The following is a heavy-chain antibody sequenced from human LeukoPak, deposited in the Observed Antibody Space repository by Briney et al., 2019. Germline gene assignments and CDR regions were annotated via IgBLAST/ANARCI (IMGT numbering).Heavy chain of an antibody. CDR3: ARNTGYYDFWSGYHDYFDY. D-gene: IGHD3-3*01. J-gene: IGHJ4*02. Sequence: KPSQTLSLTCAISGDSVSSNSAAWNWIRQSPSRGLEWLGRTYYRSKWYNDYAVSVKSRITINPDTSKNQSSLQLNSVTPEDTAVYSCARNTGYYDFWSGYHDYFDYWGQGTLVTVSS. CDR1: GDSVSSNSAA. V-gene: IGHV6-1*01. CDR2: TYYRSKWYN.